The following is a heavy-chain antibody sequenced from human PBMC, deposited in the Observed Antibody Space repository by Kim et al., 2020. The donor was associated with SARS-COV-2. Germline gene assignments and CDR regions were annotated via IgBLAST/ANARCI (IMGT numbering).Heavy chain of an antibody. V-gene: IGHV3-21*01. CDR1: GFTFSSYS. Sequence: GGSLRLSCAASGFTFSSYSMNWVRQAPGKGLEWVSSISSSSSYIYYADSVKGRFTISRDNAKNSLYLQMNSLRAEDTAVYYCARGGTVTLGLADYWGQGTLVTVSS. D-gene: IGHD4-17*01. CDR3: ARGGTVTLGLADY. CDR2: ISSSSSYI. J-gene: IGHJ4*02.